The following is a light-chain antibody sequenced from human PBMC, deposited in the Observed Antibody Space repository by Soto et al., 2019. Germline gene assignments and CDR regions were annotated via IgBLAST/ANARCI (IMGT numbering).Light chain of an antibody. CDR2: AAS. V-gene: IGKV3-15*01. J-gene: IGKJ5*01. CDR3: QQRRSWPPTIT. Sequence: EIEMTQSPATLSAAPGVRVTLSCRASESVSTNLAWYQQKAGQAPRLLIYAASTRATGIPARFSGSGSGTEFTLTISSLQSEDFEVYYCQQRRSWPPTITFGQGTRLEIK. CDR1: ESVSTN.